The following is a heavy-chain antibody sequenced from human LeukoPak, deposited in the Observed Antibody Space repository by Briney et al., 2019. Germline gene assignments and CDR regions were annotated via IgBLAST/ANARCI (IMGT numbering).Heavy chain of an antibody. CDR2: INPTGDST. CDR1: GDTLSSYY. J-gene: IGHJ4*02. CDR3: AREASGGYFDY. Sequence: ASVKVSCKASGDTLSSYYMHWVRQAPGQGLEWVGLINPTGDSTNYAQNFRGRVTMTRETSTSTVYMDLNSLRSEDTAVYYCAREASGGYFDYWGQGTLVTVSS. D-gene: IGHD4-23*01. V-gene: IGHV1-46*01.